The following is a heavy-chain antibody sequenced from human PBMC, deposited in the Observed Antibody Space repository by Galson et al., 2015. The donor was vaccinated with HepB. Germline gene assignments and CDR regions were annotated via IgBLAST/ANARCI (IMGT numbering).Heavy chain of an antibody. D-gene: IGHD2/OR15-2a*01. Sequence: LSLPCTASAGSIISNSAYWCWRRHPPGGRLEGFGYIDNSGGTNYNPSLKSRLTISVDTSKSQFSLKLSTVTAADTAVYYCARVHTPASTVYLIDYWGQGTLVTVSS. CDR2: IDNSGGT. CDR3: ARVHTPASTVYLIDY. J-gene: IGHJ4*02. V-gene: IGHV4-61*05. CDR1: AGSIISNSAY.